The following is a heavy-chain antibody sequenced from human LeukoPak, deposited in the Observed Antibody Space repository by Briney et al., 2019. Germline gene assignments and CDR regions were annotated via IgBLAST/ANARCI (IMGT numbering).Heavy chain of an antibody. J-gene: IGHJ3*02. V-gene: IGHV1-3*01. Sequence: ASVKVSCKASGYTFTSYGISWVRQAPGQRLEWMGWINAGNGNTKYSQKFQGRVTITRDTSASTAYMELSSLRSEDTAVYYCARLFYGPNAFDIWGQGTMVTVSS. CDR3: ARLFYGPNAFDI. CDR2: INAGNGNT. D-gene: IGHD2/OR15-2a*01. CDR1: GYTFTSYG.